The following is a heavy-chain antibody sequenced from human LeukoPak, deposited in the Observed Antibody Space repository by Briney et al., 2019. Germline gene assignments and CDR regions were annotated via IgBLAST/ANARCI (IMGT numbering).Heavy chain of an antibody. V-gene: IGHV3-9*01. Sequence: GGSLRLSCAASGFTFDDYAMHWVRQAPGKGLEWVSGISWNSGSIGYADSVKGRFTISRDNAKNSLYLQMNSLRAEDTALYYCAKDIHSNYEWTLIDNWGQGTLVTVSS. J-gene: IGHJ4*02. CDR3: AKDIHSNYEWTLIDN. D-gene: IGHD4-11*01. CDR2: ISWNSGSI. CDR1: GFTFDDYA.